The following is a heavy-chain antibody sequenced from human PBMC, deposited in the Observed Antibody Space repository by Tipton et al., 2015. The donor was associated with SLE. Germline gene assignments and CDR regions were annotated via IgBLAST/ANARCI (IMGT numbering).Heavy chain of an antibody. J-gene: IGHJ4*02. CDR3: ARRRGSSWYEDYFDY. V-gene: IGHV4-59*11. D-gene: IGHD6-13*01. CDR1: GCSISSHY. Sequence: TLSLTCTVSGCSISSHYWSWIRRPPGKALEWIAYINYSGSTNYNPSLKSRVTMSVYTSKNQFSLKLSAVTAADTAVYYCARRRGSSWYEDYFDYLGQGTLVTVAS. CDR2: INYSGST.